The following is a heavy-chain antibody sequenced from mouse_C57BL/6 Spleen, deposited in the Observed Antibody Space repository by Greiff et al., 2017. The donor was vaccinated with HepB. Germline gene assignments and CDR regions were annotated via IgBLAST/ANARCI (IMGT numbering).Heavy chain of an antibody. D-gene: IGHD2-4*01. J-gene: IGHJ2*01. V-gene: IGHV2-6-1*01. CDR1: GFSLTSYG. CDR3: ARHGGLRQGFDY. Sequence: QVQLKESGPGLVAPSQSLSITCTVSGFSLTSYGVHWVRQPPGKGLEWLVVIWSDGSTTYNSALKSRLSISKDNSKSQVFLKMNSPQTDDTAMYYCARHGGLRQGFDYWGQGTTLTVSS. CDR2: IWSDGST.